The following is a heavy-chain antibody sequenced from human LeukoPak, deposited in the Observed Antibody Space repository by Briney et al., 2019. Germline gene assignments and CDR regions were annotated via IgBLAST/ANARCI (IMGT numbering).Heavy chain of an antibody. CDR1: GFTFDDYG. D-gene: IGHD3-22*01. V-gene: IGHV3-20*04. CDR2: INWNGGST. Sequence: GGSLRLSCAASGFTFDDYGMSWVRQAPGKGLEWVSGINWNGGSTGYADSVKGRFAISRDNAKNSLYLQMNSLRAEDTAVYYCARDGPYDSSGYFDYWGQGTLVTVSS. CDR3: ARDGPYDSSGYFDY. J-gene: IGHJ4*02.